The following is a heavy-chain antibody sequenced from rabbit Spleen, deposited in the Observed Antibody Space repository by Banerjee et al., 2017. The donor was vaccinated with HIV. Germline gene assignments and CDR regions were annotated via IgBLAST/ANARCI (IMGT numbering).Heavy chain of an antibody. V-gene: IGHV1S45*01. CDR1: GVSFSDKDV. J-gene: IGHJ4*01. D-gene: IGHD4-1*01. CDR2: INTATGKD. CDR3: AREGGILVAGAFNL. Sequence: QEQLEESGGRLVQPEGSLTLTCKASGVSFSDKDVMCWVRQAPGKGLEWIGCINTATGKDVYATWAKGRTTISRTSPTTVALQVTSLTGADTATYFCAREGGILVAGAFNLWGPGTLVTVS.